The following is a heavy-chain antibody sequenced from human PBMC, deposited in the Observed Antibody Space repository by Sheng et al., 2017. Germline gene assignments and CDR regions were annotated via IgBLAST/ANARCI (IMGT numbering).Heavy chain of an antibody. CDR3: ARGRNITIVRGLPKRRNWFDP. Sequence: QVQLQQWGAGLLKPSGTLSLTCAVSGGSFSGFFWSWIRQPPGKELEWIGEINHSGSINYNPSLKSRVTISVDTSQNDFSLNLTSVTTADTAVYYCARGRNITIVRGLPKRRNWFDPWGQGTLVTGLL. CDR2: INHSGSI. D-gene: IGHD3-10*01. V-gene: IGHV4-34*01. CDR1: GGSFSGFF. J-gene: IGHJ5*02.